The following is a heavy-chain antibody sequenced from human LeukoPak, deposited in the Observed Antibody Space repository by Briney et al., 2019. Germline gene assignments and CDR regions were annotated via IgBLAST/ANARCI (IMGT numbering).Heavy chain of an antibody. V-gene: IGHV1-18*01. CDR2: ISAYNGNT. CDR3: ARATEDIVVVPAAYRAFDI. J-gene: IGHJ3*02. D-gene: IGHD2-2*01. Sequence: ASVKVSCKASGGTFSSYGISWVRQAPGQGLEWMGWISAYNGNTNYAQKLQGRVTMTTDTSTSTAYMELRSLRSDDTAVYYCARATEDIVVVPAAYRAFDIWGQGTMVTVSS. CDR1: GGTFSSYG.